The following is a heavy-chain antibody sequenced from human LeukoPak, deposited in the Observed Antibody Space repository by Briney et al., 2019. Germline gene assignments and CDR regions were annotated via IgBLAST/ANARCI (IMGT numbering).Heavy chain of an antibody. D-gene: IGHD3-22*01. J-gene: IGHJ3*02. CDR1: GYTFTNYD. V-gene: IGHV1-8*01. CDR2: MNPNSGNT. CDR3: AKGYYYDSSGYYPVVGATDI. Sequence: ASVKVSCKASGYTFTNYDINWVRQATGQGLEWMGWMNPNSGNTGYAQKFQGRVTMTRNTSISTAYMELSSLRSEDTAVYYCAKGYYYDSSGYYPVVGATDIWGQGTMVTVSS.